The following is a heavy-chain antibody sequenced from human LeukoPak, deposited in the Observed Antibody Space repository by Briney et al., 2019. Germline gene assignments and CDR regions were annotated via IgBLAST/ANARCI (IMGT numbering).Heavy chain of an antibody. CDR3: ARGGGGYCSGGSCYYFDY. V-gene: IGHV1-18*01. J-gene: IGHJ4*02. Sequence: ASVKVSCKASGYTFTSYGISWVRQAPGQGLEWMGWISAYNGNTNYAQKFQERVTITRDMSTSTAYMELSSLRAEDTAVYYCARGGGGYCSGGSCYYFDYWGQGTLVTVSS. CDR1: GYTFTSYG. D-gene: IGHD2-15*01. CDR2: ISAYNGNT.